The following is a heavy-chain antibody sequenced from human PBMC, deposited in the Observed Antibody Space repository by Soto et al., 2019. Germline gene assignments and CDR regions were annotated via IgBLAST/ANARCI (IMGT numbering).Heavy chain of an antibody. CDR2: ISSSGSTI. Sequence: QVQLVESGGGLVKPGGSLRLSCAASGFTFSDYYMSWIRQAPGKGLEWVSYISSSGSTIYYADSVKGRLTISRDNAKNSLYLQMNSLRAEYTAVYYFARIVAYDYYYMDVWGKGTTVTVSS. CDR1: GFTFSDYY. V-gene: IGHV3-11*01. CDR3: ARIVAYDYYYMDV. J-gene: IGHJ6*03. D-gene: IGHD2-15*01.